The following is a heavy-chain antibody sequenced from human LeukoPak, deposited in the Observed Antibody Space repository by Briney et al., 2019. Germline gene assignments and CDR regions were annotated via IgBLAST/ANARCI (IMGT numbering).Heavy chain of an antibody. CDR3: TTTVATSEDAFDI. V-gene: IGHV4-59*08. D-gene: IGHD5-12*01. Sequence: SETLSLTCTVSGGSISSYYWSWIRQPPGKGLEWIGYIYYSGSTNYNPSLKSRVTVSVDTSKNQFSLKLSSVTAADTAVYYCTTTVATSEDAFDIWGQGTMVTVSS. J-gene: IGHJ3*02. CDR2: IYYSGST. CDR1: GGSISSYY.